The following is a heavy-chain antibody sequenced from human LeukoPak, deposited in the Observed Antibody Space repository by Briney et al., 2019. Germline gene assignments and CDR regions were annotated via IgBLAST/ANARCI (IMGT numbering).Heavy chain of an antibody. Sequence: SETLSLTCTVSGGSISSYYWSWIRQPPGKGLEWIGYIYYSGSTNYNPSLKSRVTISVDRSKNQFSLKLSSVTAADTAVYYCAREVDFWSGYYVRGGDYWGQGTLVTVSS. CDR2: IYYSGST. J-gene: IGHJ4*02. CDR1: GGSISSYY. D-gene: IGHD3-3*01. CDR3: AREVDFWSGYYVRGGDY. V-gene: IGHV4-59*12.